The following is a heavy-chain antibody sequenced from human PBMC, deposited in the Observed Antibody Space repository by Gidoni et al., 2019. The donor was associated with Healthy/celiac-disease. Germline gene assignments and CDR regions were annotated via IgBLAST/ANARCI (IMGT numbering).Heavy chain of an antibody. Sequence: VQLSESGGGLVQPGGSLSLPCASSGFTFSSYSMHWVRQAPGKGLEWVSYISSSSTTISYADSVKGRFTISRDNAKNSLYLQMNSLRDEDTAVYYCARDFGGYDILTGYYKVPFDYWGQGTLVTVSS. D-gene: IGHD3-9*01. CDR2: ISSSSTTI. J-gene: IGHJ4*02. V-gene: IGHV3-48*02. CDR3: ARDFGGYDILTGYYKVPFDY. CDR1: GFTFSSYS.